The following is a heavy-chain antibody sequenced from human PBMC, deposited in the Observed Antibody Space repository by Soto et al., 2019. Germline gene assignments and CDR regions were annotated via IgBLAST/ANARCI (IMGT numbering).Heavy chain of an antibody. D-gene: IGHD4-17*01. CDR2: IFSDNER. V-gene: IGHV2-26*01. CDR1: GFSLTTGKMG. Sequence: SGPTLVNPTETLTLTCTVSGFSLTTGKMGVRWIRQPPGKALEWLAHIFSDNERSYSTSLQGRLTISKDTSGSQVVLSMSNVDPVDTATYYCARMNVDSYQFNYAMNVWGKGTTVTSPQ. J-gene: IGHJ6*04. CDR3: ARMNVDSYQFNYAMNV.